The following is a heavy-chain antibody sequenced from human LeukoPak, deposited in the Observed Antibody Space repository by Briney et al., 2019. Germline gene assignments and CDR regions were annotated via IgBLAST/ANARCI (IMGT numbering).Heavy chain of an antibody. CDR2: FHPEDGVT. D-gene: IGHD5-24*01. Sequence: ASVTVSCKVSGYTHTELSMHWVRQAPGKGLEWLGGFHPEDGVTIYAQKVEGRVTMTEDTSTDTAYMELTSLRSEDTALYFCATAGYTSYPALDIWGQGTMVTVSS. CDR3: ATAGYTSYPALDI. V-gene: IGHV1-24*01. J-gene: IGHJ3*02. CDR1: GYTHTELS.